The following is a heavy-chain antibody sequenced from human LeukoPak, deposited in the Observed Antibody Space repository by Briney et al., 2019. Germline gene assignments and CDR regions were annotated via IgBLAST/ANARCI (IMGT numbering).Heavy chain of an antibody. J-gene: IGHJ4*02. CDR1: GYSISSDYH. CDR3: ARDRSYYTFDY. D-gene: IGHD3-10*01. Sequence: SETLSLTCAVSGYSISSDYHWGWIRQPPGKGLEWIGAMHHSGSTYYNPSLKSRVTISVDTSKNQVSLKLNSVTAADTAVYYCARDRSYYTFDYWDQGTLVTVSA. V-gene: IGHV4-38-2*02. CDR2: MHHSGST.